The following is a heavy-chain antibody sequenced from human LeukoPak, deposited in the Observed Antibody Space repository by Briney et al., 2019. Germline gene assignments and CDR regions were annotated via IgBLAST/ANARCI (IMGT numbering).Heavy chain of an antibody. CDR2: INHSGST. Sequence: SETLSLTCAVYGGSFSGYYWSWIRQPPGKGLEWIGEINHSGSTNYNPSLKSRVTISVDASKNQFSLKLSSVTAADTAVYYCARRSGWYFIRRGWFDPWGQGTLVTVSS. CDR3: ARRSGWYFIRRGWFDP. CDR1: GGSFSGYY. V-gene: IGHV4-34*01. J-gene: IGHJ5*02. D-gene: IGHD6-19*01.